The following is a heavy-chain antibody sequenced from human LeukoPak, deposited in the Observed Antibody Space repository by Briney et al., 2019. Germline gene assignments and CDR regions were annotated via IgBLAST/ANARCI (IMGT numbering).Heavy chain of an antibody. Sequence: SETLSLTCAVSGGSISSSAWWSWVRQPPGKGLEWIGEVYHSGSTNYNSFLKSRVTISVDKSKHQLSLKLTSATAADTAVYYCARDLGSSWFEPLDYWGQGILVIVSS. D-gene: IGHD6-13*01. CDR2: VYHSGST. V-gene: IGHV4-4*02. CDR3: ARDLGSSWFEPLDY. J-gene: IGHJ4*02. CDR1: GGSISSSAW.